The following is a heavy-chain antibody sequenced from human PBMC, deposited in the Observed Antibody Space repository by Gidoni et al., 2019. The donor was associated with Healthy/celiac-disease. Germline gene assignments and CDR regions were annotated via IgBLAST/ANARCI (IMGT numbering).Heavy chain of an antibody. J-gene: IGHJ4*02. V-gene: IGHV1-69*01. CDR1: AGTFTRYA. CDR2: IIPIFGTA. D-gene: IGHD3-22*01. Sequence: QVQLVQSGAEVTNPGSSVKVSCKASAGTFTRYAISWVRQAPGQGLEWMGGIIPIFGTANYAQKFQGRVTITADESTSTAYMELSSLRSEDTAVYYCARADSSGYYEGSFDYWGQGTLVTVSS. CDR3: ARADSSGYYEGSFDY.